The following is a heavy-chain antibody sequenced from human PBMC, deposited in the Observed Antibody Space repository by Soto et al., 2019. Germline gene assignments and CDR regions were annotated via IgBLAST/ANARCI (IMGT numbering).Heavy chain of an antibody. D-gene: IGHD3-10*01. CDR1: GYTFTSYG. CDR3: ARESPYGSGSSNSYYDYYGMDV. CDR2: ISAYNGNT. Sequence: QVQLVQSGAEVKKPGASVKVSCKASGYTFTSYGISWVRQAPGQGLEWMGWISAYNGNTNYAQKLQGRVTMTTDTPTRTAYMELRSRRSDDTAVYYCARESPYGSGSSNSYYDYYGMDVWGQGTTVTVSS. V-gene: IGHV1-18*01. J-gene: IGHJ6*02.